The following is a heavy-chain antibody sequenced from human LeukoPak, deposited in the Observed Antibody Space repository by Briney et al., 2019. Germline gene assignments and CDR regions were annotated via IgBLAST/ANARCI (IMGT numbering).Heavy chain of an antibody. CDR3: ARVGGTNYYYYGMDV. D-gene: IGHD1-26*01. CDR1: GGSISNYY. V-gene: IGHV4-59*01. J-gene: IGHJ6*02. Sequence: SETLSLTCTVSGGSISNYYWSWIRQPPGKGLEWIGYVYYSGSTNYNPSLKSRVTISVDTSKNQFSLKLSSVTAADTAVYYCARVGGTNYYYYGMDVWGQGTTVTVSS. CDR2: VYYSGST.